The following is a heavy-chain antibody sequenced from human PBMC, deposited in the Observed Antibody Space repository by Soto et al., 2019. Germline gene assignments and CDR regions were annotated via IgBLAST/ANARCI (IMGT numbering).Heavy chain of an antibody. V-gene: IGHV1-69*06. CDR2: TIPESGTT. Sequence: QVHLLQSGAEVKKPGSSVQISCTAPGGTFNNYAISWVRQAPGQGLEWMGVTIPESGTTNYAQKFQVRGTITEDTATNTAYLDVNSLTSEYTAVYFCARTSMTTIDDWGQGTLVTVSS. CDR3: ARTSMTTIDD. CDR1: GGTFNNYA. J-gene: IGHJ4*02.